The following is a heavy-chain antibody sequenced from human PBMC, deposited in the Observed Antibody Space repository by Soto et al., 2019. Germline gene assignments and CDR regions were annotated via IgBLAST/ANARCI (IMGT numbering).Heavy chain of an antibody. CDR1: GFTVSNFF. J-gene: IGHJ4*02. V-gene: IGHV3-66*01. CDR2: ISSDGKT. Sequence: EVQLVESGGGLVQPWGSLRLSCEASGFTVSNFFMTWVRQAPGKGLEWVSVISSDGKTYYADSVKGRFTISRDNSKNTLYLEMNSLRAGDTAVYHCARDTLGGASDFCQGGQGTLVTVSS. CDR3: ARDTLGGASDFCQ. D-gene: IGHD3-3*01.